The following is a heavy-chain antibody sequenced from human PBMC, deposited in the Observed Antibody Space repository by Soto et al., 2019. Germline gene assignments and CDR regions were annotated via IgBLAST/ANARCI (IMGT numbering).Heavy chain of an antibody. J-gene: IGHJ4*02. CDR3: GRRSFGSSAAAIDY. CDR1: GFTFSSYS. Sequence: EVLLVESGGGLQQPGGSLRLSCAASGFTFSSYSMNWVRQAPGKGLEWVSYISTASATIYYADSVEGRSTISRDNAQNSRHLPTNGRRDEDTAVYNGGRRSFGSSAAAIDYWGRAKVVTVSS. D-gene: IGHD6-6*01. V-gene: IGHV3-48*02. CDR2: ISTASATI.